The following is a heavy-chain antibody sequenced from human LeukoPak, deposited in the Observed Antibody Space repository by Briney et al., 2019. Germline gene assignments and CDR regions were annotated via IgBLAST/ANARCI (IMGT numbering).Heavy chain of an antibody. CDR1: GGTFSSYA. J-gene: IGHJ5*02. CDR3: ARGNLGPEGFFDP. D-gene: IGHD1-14*01. Sequence: SVKVSCKASGGTFSSYAISWVRQAPGQGLEWMGGIIPIFGTANYAQKFQGRVTITADESTSTAYMELSSLRSEDTAVYYCARGNLGPEGFFDPWGQGTLVTVSS. V-gene: IGHV1-69*13. CDR2: IIPIFGTA.